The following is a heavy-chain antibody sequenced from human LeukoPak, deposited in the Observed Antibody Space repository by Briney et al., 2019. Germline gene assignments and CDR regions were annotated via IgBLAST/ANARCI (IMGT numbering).Heavy chain of an antibody. Sequence: ALVKVSCKASGYTFTSYYMHWVRQAPGQGLEWMGIINPSGGSTSYAQKFQGRVTMTRDTSISTAYMELSRLRSDDTAVYYCARVLWSGNNGGAFDIWGQGTMVTVSS. V-gene: IGHV1-46*01. CDR1: GYTFTSYY. CDR2: INPSGGST. D-gene: IGHD3-3*01. J-gene: IGHJ3*02. CDR3: ARVLWSGNNGGAFDI.